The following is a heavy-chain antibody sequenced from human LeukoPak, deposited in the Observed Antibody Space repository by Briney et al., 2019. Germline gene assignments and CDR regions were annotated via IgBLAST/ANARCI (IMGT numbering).Heavy chain of an antibody. CDR3: ARVTGYRIEDYFDY. D-gene: IGHD6-13*01. Sequence: SGTLSLTCTVSGGSISSYYWSWIRQPPGKGLEWIGYIYYSGSTNYNPSLKSRVTISVETPKNEFSLKLRSVTAADTAVYYCARVTGYRIEDYFDYWGQGTLVTVSS. J-gene: IGHJ4*02. CDR2: IYYSGST. V-gene: IGHV4-59*01. CDR1: GGSISSYY.